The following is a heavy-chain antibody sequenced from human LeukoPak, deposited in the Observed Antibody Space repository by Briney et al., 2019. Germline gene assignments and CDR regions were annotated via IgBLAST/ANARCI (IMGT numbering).Heavy chain of an antibody. Sequence: PGGSLRLSCAASGFTFSSYWMNWVRQAPGKGLEWVANIKQDGSEKYYVDSVKGRFTISRDNSKNTLYLQMNSLRAEDTAVYYCAKPARTDYTDYWGQGTLVTVSS. V-gene: IGHV3-7*03. J-gene: IGHJ4*02. D-gene: IGHD1-14*01. CDR1: GFTFSSYW. CDR2: IKQDGSEK. CDR3: AKPARTDYTDY.